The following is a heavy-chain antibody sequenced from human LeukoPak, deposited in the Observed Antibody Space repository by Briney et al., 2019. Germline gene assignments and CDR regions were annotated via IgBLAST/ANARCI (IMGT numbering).Heavy chain of an antibody. CDR2: IRYDGSNK. CDR3: ANVGATNWHYAFAI. J-gene: IGHJ3*02. CDR1: GFTFSSYG. V-gene: IGHV3-30*02. D-gene: IGHD1-26*01. Sequence: GGSLRLSCAASGFTFSSYGMHWVRQAPGKGLEWVAFIRYDGSNKYYADSVKGRFTISRDNSKNTLYLQVNSLRAEDTAVYYCANVGATNWHYAFAIWGQGTTVTVSS.